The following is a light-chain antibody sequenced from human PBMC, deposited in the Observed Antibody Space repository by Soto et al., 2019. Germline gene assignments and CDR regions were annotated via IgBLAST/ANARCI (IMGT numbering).Light chain of an antibody. CDR3: QQYYSYPHT. CDR2: AAS. CDR1: HGISSY. Sequence: AIRLTQSPSSFSASTGARVTITCRASHGISSYLAWYQQKPGKAPKLLIYAASTLQSGVPSRFSGSGSGTDFTRTISCLQSEDFATYYGQQYYSYPHTFGQGTKVDIK. J-gene: IGKJ1*01. V-gene: IGKV1-8*01.